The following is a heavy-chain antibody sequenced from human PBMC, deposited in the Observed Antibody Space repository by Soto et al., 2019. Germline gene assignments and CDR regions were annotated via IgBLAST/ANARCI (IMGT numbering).Heavy chain of an antibody. V-gene: IGHV1-69*06. CDR3: ANGYCSGGSCYLSAFDI. Sequence: QVQLVQSGAEVKKLASSVKVSCKASGGAFSTYSINWVRQAPGQGLEWMGRIIPIFGTTNYAQKFQGRVTITADKSTTTAYMALSSLRSEDTAVYYCANGYCSGGSCYLSAFDIWGQGTMVTVSS. CDR2: IIPIFGTT. CDR1: GGAFSTYS. J-gene: IGHJ3*02. D-gene: IGHD2-15*01.